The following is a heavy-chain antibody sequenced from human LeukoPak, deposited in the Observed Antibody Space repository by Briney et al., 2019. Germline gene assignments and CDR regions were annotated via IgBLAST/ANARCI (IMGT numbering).Heavy chain of an antibody. V-gene: IGHV3-74*01. CDR3: ARVQGHPPNGLDI. D-gene: IGHD2-8*01. CDR1: GFTFSSYW. J-gene: IGHJ3*02. CDR2: INSDGSST. Sequence: PGGSLRLSCAASGFTFSSYWMHWVRQAPGKGLVWVSRINSDGSSTSYADSVKGRFTISRDNAKNTLYLQVNSLRAEDTAVYYCARVQGHPPNGLDIWGQGTMVTVSS.